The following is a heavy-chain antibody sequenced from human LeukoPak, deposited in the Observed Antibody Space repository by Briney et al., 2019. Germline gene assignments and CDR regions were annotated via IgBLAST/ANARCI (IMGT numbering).Heavy chain of an antibody. CDR3: AKRSAWGYDFDDAFDI. CDR2: ISGSGGST. V-gene: IGHV3-23*01. CDR1: GFTFSSYA. Sequence: GGSLRLSCAASGFTFSSYAMNWVRQAPGKGLEWVSVISGSGGSTYYADSVKGRFTISRDNTKNTLYLQMNRLRAEDTAVYYCAKRSAWGYDFDDAFDIWGQGTMVTVSS. D-gene: IGHD3/OR15-3a*01. J-gene: IGHJ3*02.